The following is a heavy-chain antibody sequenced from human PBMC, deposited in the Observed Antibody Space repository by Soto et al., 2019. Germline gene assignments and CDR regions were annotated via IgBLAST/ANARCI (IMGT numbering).Heavy chain of an antibody. CDR3: ARGGSYYYDSSGYYVTPDY. CDR1: GYTFTSYY. Sequence: QVQLVQSGAEVKKPGASVKVSCKASGYTFTSYYMHWVRQAPGQGLEWMGIINPSGGSTSYAQKFQGRVTMTRDTSTSTVYMELSSLRSEDTAVYYCARGGSYYYDSSGYYVTPDYWGQGTLVTVSS. CDR2: INPSGGST. V-gene: IGHV1-46*01. D-gene: IGHD3-22*01. J-gene: IGHJ4*02.